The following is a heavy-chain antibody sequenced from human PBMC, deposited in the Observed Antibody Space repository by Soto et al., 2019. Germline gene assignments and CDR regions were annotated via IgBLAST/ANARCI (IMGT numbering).Heavy chain of an antibody. CDR3: AKDRYGDYVYYFDY. CDR2: ISYDGSNK. V-gene: IGHV3-30*18. CDR1: GFTFSSYG. J-gene: IGHJ4*02. Sequence: QVQLVESGGGVVQPGRSLRLSCAASGFTFSSYGMHWVRQAPGKGLEWVAVISYDGSNKYYADSVMGRFTISRDNSKNTLYLQMNSLRAEDTAVYYCAKDRYGDYVYYFDYWGQGTLVTVSS. D-gene: IGHD4-17*01.